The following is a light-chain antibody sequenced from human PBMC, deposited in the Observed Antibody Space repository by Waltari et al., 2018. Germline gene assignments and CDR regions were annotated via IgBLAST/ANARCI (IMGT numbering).Light chain of an antibody. CDR2: GAS. CDR3: QQYNDWPQT. V-gene: IGKV3-15*01. J-gene: IGKJ2*01. Sequence: IVMTQSPATLSVSPGERVTLSCRASQSVSGNLAWYQQKPGQAPRLLMYGASTRAAGFPTRFSGSGSGTEFTVTISSLQSEDFAVYYCQQYNDWPQTFGQGTKLETK. CDR1: QSVSGN.